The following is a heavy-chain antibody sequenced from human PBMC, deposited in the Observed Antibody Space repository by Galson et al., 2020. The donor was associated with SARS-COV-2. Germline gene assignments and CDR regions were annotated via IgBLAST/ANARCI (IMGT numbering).Heavy chain of an antibody. Sequence: GESLKISCAASGFTFSSYAMSWVRQAPGKGLEWVSAISGSGGSTYYADSVKGRFTISRDNSKNTPYLQMNTLRAEDTAVYYCAKDGTYYDFWSVIREYYFDYWGQGTLVTVSS. J-gene: IGHJ4*02. V-gene: IGHV3-23*01. CDR1: GFTFSSYA. CDR3: AKDGTYYDFWSVIREYYFDY. CDR2: ISGSGGST. D-gene: IGHD3-3*01.